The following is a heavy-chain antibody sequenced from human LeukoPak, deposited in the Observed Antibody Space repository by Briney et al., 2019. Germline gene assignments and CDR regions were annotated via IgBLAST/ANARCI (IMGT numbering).Heavy chain of an antibody. Sequence: GGSLRLSCAASGFTFSDHAMHWVRQAPGKGLEWVAVISYDGSNKYYADSVKGRFTISRDNSKNTLYLQMNSLRAEDTAVYYCAKDLYYYDSSGYYPDYWGQGTLVTVSS. CDR1: GFTFSDHA. J-gene: IGHJ4*02. CDR2: ISYDGSNK. D-gene: IGHD3-22*01. V-gene: IGHV3-30*04. CDR3: AKDLYYYDSSGYYPDY.